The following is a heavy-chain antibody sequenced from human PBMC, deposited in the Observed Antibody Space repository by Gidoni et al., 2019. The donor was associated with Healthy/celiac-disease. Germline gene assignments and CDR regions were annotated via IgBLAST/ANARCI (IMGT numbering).Heavy chain of an antibody. CDR3: ARAPENYYGSGRTLSGWFDP. J-gene: IGHJ5*02. V-gene: IGHV4-31*03. Sequence: QVQLQESGPGLVKPSPTLSLTCTVSGGSIRSGAYYWSWIRQHPGKGLEWIGYIYYSGSTYYNPSLKSRVTISVDTSKNQFSLKLSSVTAADTAVYYCARAPENYYGSGRTLSGWFDPWGQGTLVTVSS. CDR2: IYYSGST. CDR1: GGSIRSGAYY. D-gene: IGHD3-10*01.